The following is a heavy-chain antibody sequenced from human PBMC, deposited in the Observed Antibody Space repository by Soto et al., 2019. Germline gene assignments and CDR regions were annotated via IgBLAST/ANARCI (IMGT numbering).Heavy chain of an antibody. CDR3: AKEGEFYDISTGYFGSKVYFDH. J-gene: IGHJ4*02. Sequence: HPGGSLRLSXAASGFTFTSYGMHWVRQAPGKGLEWVAVISSDGRNKYYSDSVKGRFTISRDVSKNTVFLHMDSLSAEDTAVYYCAKEGEFYDISTGYFGSKVYFDHWGQGTLVTVSS. CDR2: ISSDGRNK. V-gene: IGHV3-30*18. D-gene: IGHD3-9*01. CDR1: GFTFTSYG.